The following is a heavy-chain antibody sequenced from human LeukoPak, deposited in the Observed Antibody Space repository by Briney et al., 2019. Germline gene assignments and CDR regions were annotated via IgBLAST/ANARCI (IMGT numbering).Heavy chain of an antibody. Sequence: GGSLRLSCAASGFTFSFYAMTWVRQAPGKGLEWVSSIDGRGSPTYYADSVKGRFTISRDNSKNTLYLLLNSLRAEDTAVYYCARFHDFWRWGQGTLVTVSS. V-gene: IGHV3-23*01. CDR3: ARFHDFWR. CDR2: IDGRGSPT. CDR1: GFTFSFYA. J-gene: IGHJ4*02. D-gene: IGHD3-3*01.